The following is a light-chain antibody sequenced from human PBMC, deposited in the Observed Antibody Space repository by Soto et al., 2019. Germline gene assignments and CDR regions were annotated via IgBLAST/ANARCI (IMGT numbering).Light chain of an antibody. CDR1: QDISID. V-gene: IGKV1-6*01. CDR2: AAS. CDR3: LQDYNYPQT. J-gene: IGKJ1*01. Sequence: AIQMTQSPSSLSASVGDRVTITCRASQDISIDLSWFQQRPGKAPKLLVYAASSLQSGVPSRFSGSGSGTDFTLTISSLQPEDSATYYCLQDYNYPQTFGQGTKVEIK.